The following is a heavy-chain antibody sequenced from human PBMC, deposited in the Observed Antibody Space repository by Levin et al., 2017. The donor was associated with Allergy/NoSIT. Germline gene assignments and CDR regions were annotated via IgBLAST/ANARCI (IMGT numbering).Heavy chain of an antibody. Sequence: SCAASEFTFSNCAMNWVRQAPGKGLEWVALISPDGNKKYYADSVKGRFTISRDNSKNTLYLEVNSLRIEDTAVYYCATGWRGGNCGGDCYSFDYSGQGTLVTVSS. CDR1: EFTFSNCA. D-gene: IGHD2-21*02. V-gene: IGHV3-30-3*01. CDR2: ISPDGNKK. CDR3: ATGWRGGNCGGDCYSFDY. J-gene: IGHJ4*02.